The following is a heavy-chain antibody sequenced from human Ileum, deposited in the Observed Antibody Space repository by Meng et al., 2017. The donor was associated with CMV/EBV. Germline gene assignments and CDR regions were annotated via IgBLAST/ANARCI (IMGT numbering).Heavy chain of an antibody. J-gene: IGHJ6*02. CDR3: ARDSIVVVPAAMNYYYYYYGMDV. CDR2: ISSSSSYI. D-gene: IGHD2-2*01. V-gene: IGHV3-21*01. Sequence: GGSLRLSCVVSGFTFDDYAMHWVRQAPGKGLEWVSSISSSSSYIYYADSVKGRFTISRDNAKNSLYLQMNSLRAEDTAVYYCARDSIVVVPAAMNYYYYYYGMDVWGQGTTVTVSS. CDR1: GFTFDDYA.